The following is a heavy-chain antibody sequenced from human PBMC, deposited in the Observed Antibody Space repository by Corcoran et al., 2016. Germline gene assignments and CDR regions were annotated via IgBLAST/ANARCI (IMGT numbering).Heavy chain of an antibody. Sequence: QMQLVQSGAEGKKSGSSLTVSGKASGGTFSSYALSWVRQAPGRGREWLGRIIPIFGTTNYAQKFQGRVTITADESTSTAYMELSSLGSGDTAVYYCARVGSGWARLDYFDYWGHGAHVTVSS. CDR2: IIPIFGTT. CDR1: GGTFSSYA. V-gene: IGHV1-69*18. D-gene: IGHD6-19*01. J-gene: IGHJ4*01. CDR3: ARVGSGWARLDYFDY.